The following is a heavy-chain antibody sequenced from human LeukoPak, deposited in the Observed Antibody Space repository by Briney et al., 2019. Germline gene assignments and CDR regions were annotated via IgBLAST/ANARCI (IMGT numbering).Heavy chain of an antibody. CDR1: GFTFSSYS. Sequence: GGSLRLSCAASGFTFSSYSMNWVRQAPGKGLEWVSSISSSSSYIYYADSVKGRFTISRDNAKSSLYLQMNSLRAEDTAVYYCARDQLELRAFDIWGQGTMVTVSS. V-gene: IGHV3-21*01. J-gene: IGHJ3*02. D-gene: IGHD1-7*01. CDR2: ISSSSSYI. CDR3: ARDQLELRAFDI.